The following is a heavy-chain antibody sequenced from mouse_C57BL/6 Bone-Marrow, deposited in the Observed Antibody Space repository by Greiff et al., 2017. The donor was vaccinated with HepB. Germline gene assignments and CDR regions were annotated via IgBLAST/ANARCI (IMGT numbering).Heavy chain of an antibody. CDR3: TRDTLSDYYGSSDFDY. V-gene: IGHV5-9-1*02. Sequence: EVQLVESGEGLVKPGGSLKLSCAASGFTFSSYAMSWVRQTPEKRLEWVAYISSGGDYIYYADTVKGRFTISRDNARNTLYLQMSSLKSEDTAMYYCTRDTLSDYYGSSDFDYWGQGTTLTVSS. D-gene: IGHD1-1*01. CDR2: ISSGGDYI. CDR1: GFTFSSYA. J-gene: IGHJ2*01.